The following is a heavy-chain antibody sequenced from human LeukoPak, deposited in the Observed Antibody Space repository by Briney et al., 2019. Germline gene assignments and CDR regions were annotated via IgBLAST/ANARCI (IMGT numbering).Heavy chain of an antibody. D-gene: IGHD4-23*01. J-gene: IGHJ3*02. V-gene: IGHV3-20*04. CDR2: INWNGGST. CDR3: ARGYGGSAFDI. Sequence: GRSLRLSCAASGFTFDDYGTSWVRHAPGKGLEWVSGINWNGGSTGYADSVKGRFTISRDNAKNSLYLQMNSLRAEDTALYYCARGYGGSAFDIWGQGTMVTVSA. CDR1: GFTFDDYG.